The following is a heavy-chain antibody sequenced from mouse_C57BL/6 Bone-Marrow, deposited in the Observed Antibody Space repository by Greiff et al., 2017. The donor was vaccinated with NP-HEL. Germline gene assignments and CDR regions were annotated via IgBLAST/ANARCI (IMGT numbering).Heavy chain of an antibody. CDR3: VNYDSDWYFEV. Sequence: EVKLMESGGGLVKPGGSLKLSCAASGFTFSDYGMHWVRQAPEKGLEWVAYISSGSSTIYYADTVKGRFTISRDNAKNTLFLQMTSLRSEDTAMYYCVNYDSDWYFEVWGTGTTVTVAS. D-gene: IGHD2-4*01. CDR2: ISSGSSTI. J-gene: IGHJ1*03. V-gene: IGHV5-17*01. CDR1: GFTFSDYG.